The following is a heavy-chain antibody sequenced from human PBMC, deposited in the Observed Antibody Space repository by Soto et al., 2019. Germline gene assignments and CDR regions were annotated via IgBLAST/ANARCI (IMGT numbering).Heavy chain of an antibody. CDR1: GFTFSSYS. V-gene: IGHV3-21*01. CDR3: GRDDCSGGSCYFDP. CDR2: ISSSSSYI. D-gene: IGHD2-15*01. J-gene: IGHJ5*02. Sequence: GGSLRLSCAASGFTFSSYSMNWVRQAPGKGLEWVSSISSSSSYIYYADSVKGRFTISRDNAKNSLYLQMNSLRAEDTAVYYCGRDDCSGGSCYFDPWGQGTLVTVSS.